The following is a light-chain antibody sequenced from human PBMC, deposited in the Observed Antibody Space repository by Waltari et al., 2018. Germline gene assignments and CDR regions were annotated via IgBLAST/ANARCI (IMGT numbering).Light chain of an antibody. CDR1: SSNIGSNT. CDR2: INN. Sequence: QSVLTQPPSASGTPGQRVTISCSGSSSNIGSNTVSWYQQLPDTAAKLLININNQRPSGLPDRFSGSKSGTAASLAISGLQSGDEADYYCEAWDDSRGYFFGTGTKVTVL. V-gene: IGLV1-44*01. CDR3: EAWDDSRGYF. J-gene: IGLJ1*01.